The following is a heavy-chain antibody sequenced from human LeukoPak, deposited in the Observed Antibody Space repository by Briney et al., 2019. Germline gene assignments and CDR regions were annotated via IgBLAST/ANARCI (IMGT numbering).Heavy chain of an antibody. CDR3: ARFISSSWYFDY. D-gene: IGHD6-13*01. CDR1: GFTFDDYG. V-gene: IGHV3-21*01. Sequence: GGSLRLSCAASGFTFDDYGMSWVRQAPGKGLEWVSSISSSSSYIYYADSVKGRFTISRDNAENSLYLQMNSLRAEDTAVYSCARFISSSWYFDYWGQGTLVTVSS. CDR2: ISSSSSYI. J-gene: IGHJ4*02.